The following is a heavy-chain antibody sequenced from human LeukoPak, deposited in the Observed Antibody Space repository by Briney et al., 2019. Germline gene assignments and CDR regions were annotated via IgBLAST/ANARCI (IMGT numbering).Heavy chain of an antibody. J-gene: IGHJ3*02. V-gene: IGHV3-9*01. CDR2: ISWNSGSI. CDR1: GFTFDDYA. D-gene: IGHD3-3*01. Sequence: PGGSLRLSCAASGFTFDDYAMHWVRQAPGKGLEWVSGISWNSGSIGYADSVKGRFTISRDNAKNSLYLQMNSLRAEDTAVYYCARVWSGYYQVAFDIWGQGTMVTVSS. CDR3: ARVWSGYYQVAFDI.